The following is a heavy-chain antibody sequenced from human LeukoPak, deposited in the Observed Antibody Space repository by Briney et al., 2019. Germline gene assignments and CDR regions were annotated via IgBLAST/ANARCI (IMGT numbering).Heavy chain of an antibody. D-gene: IGHD2-2*01. J-gene: IGHJ4*02. V-gene: IGHV3-73*01. CDR1: GFTFSGSA. CDR3: TTARGYCSSTSCYEDAFDI. CDR2: IRSKANSYAT. Sequence: PGGSLRLSCAASGFTFSGSAMRWVRQASGKGLEWVGRIRSKANSYATAYAASVKGRFTISRDDSKNTAYLQMNSLKTEDTAVYYCTTARGYCSSTSCYEDAFDIWGQGTLVTVSS.